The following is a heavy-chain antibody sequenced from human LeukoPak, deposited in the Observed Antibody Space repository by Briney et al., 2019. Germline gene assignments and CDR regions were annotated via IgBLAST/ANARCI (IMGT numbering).Heavy chain of an antibody. J-gene: IGHJ4*02. D-gene: IGHD1-26*01. Sequence: GASVKVSCKASGYTFTGYYMHWVRQAPGQGLEWMGWINPNSGGTNYAQKFQGRVTMTRDTSISTAYMELSRLRSDDTAVYYCARERYSGSYYQTYYFDYWGQGTLVTVSS. V-gene: IGHV1-2*02. CDR3: ARERYSGSYYQTYYFDY. CDR1: GYTFTGYY. CDR2: INPNSGGT.